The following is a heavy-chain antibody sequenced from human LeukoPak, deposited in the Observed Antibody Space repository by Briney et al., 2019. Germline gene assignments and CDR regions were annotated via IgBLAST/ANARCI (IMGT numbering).Heavy chain of an antibody. D-gene: IGHD5-24*01. CDR2: IYYSGST. CDR3: ARHSEWLQWDPDY. V-gene: IGHV4-39*01. J-gene: IGHJ4*02. Sequence: PSETLSLTCTVSGGSISSSSYYWGWIRQPPGKGLEWIGSIYYSGSTYYNPSLKSRVTISVDTSKNQFSLKLSSVTAADTAVYYCARHSEWLQWDPDYWGQGTLVTVSS. CDR1: GGSISSSSYY.